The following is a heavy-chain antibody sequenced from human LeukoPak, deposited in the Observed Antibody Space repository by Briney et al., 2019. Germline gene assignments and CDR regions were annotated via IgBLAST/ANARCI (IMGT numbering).Heavy chain of an antibody. D-gene: IGHD5-18*01. Sequence: SVKVSCKASGYTFSGYYIHWVRLAPGQGLEWMGGIIPIFGTANYAQKFQGRVTITADESTSTAYMELSSLRSEDTAVYYCARDRGWAGYTYGFYYWGQGTLVTVSS. CDR2: IIPIFGTA. CDR3: ARDRGWAGYTYGFYY. V-gene: IGHV1-69*13. J-gene: IGHJ4*02. CDR1: GYTFSGYY.